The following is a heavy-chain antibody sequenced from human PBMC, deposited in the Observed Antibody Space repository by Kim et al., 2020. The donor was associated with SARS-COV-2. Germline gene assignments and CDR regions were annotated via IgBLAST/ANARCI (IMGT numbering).Heavy chain of an antibody. Sequence: GGSLRLSCAASGFTFSSYAMHWVRQAPGKGLEYVSAISSNGGSTYYANSVKGRFTISRDNSKNTLYLQMGSLRAEDMAVYYCARATYYDFWSGSYGMDVWGQGTTVTVSS. J-gene: IGHJ6*02. D-gene: IGHD3-3*01. V-gene: IGHV3-64*01. CDR1: GFTFSSYA. CDR3: ARATYYDFWSGSYGMDV. CDR2: ISSNGGST.